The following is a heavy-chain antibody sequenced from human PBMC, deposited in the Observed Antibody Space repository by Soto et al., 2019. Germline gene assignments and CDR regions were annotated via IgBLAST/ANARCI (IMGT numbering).Heavy chain of an antibody. CDR1: GGTFSSYA. J-gene: IGHJ4*02. Sequence: SVKVSCKASGGTFSSYAISSLLQAPGQGLEWMGGIIPIFGTANYAQKFQGRVTITADKSTSTAYMELSSLRSEDTAVYYCARDMGSSSAFDYWGQGTLVTVSS. D-gene: IGHD6-6*01. CDR2: IIPIFGTA. CDR3: ARDMGSSSAFDY. V-gene: IGHV1-69*06.